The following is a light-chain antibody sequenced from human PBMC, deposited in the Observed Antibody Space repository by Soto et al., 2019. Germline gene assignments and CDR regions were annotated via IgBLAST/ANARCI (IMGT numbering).Light chain of an antibody. CDR2: EGS. CDR1: SSDVGSYNL. CDR3: CSYAGSSTFVFVV. V-gene: IGLV2-23*03. J-gene: IGLJ2*01. Sequence: QSALTQPASVSGSPGQSITISCTGTSSDVGSYNLVSWYQQHPGKAPKLMIYEGSKRPSGVSNRFSGSKSGNTASLTSSGLQAEDEADYYCCSYAGSSTFVFVVFGGGTKVTVL.